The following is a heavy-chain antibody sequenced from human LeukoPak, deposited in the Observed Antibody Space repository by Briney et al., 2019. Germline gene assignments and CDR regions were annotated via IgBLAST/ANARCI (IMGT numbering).Heavy chain of an antibody. CDR1: GFTFSSYA. Sequence: PGGSLRLSCAASGFTFSSYAMGWVRQAPGKGLEWVAFIRYDGSNKYYADSVKGRFTISRDNSKNTLYLQMNSLRAEDTAVYYCAKSRPAGATTDYFDYWGQGTLVTVSS. D-gene: IGHD1-26*01. V-gene: IGHV3-30*02. J-gene: IGHJ4*02. CDR3: AKSRPAGATTDYFDY. CDR2: IRYDGSNK.